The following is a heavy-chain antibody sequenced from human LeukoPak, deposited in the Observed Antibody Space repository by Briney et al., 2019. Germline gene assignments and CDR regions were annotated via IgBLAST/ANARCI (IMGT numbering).Heavy chain of an antibody. D-gene: IGHD6-19*01. V-gene: IGHV1-69*01. CDR2: IIPIFGTA. Sequence: SVKVSCKASGGTFSSYAISWVRQAPGQGLEWMGGIIPIFGTANYAQKFQGRVTITADESTSTAYIELSSLRSEDTAVYYCARDTYSSGWYHNWFDPWGQGTLVTVSS. CDR1: GGTFSSYA. CDR3: ARDTYSSGWYHNWFDP. J-gene: IGHJ5*02.